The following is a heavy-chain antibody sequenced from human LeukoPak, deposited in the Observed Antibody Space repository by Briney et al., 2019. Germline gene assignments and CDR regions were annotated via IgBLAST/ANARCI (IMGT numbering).Heavy chain of an antibody. CDR2: IYTSGST. Sequence: SETLSLTCTVSGGSISSYYWSWIRQPPGKGLEWIGYIYTSGSTNYSPSLKSRVTISVDTSKNQFSLKLSSVTAADTAVYYCASSGQGLVPYYFDDWGQGTLVTVSS. D-gene: IGHD6-19*01. CDR1: GGSISSYY. J-gene: IGHJ4*02. V-gene: IGHV4-4*09. CDR3: ASSGQGLVPYYFDD.